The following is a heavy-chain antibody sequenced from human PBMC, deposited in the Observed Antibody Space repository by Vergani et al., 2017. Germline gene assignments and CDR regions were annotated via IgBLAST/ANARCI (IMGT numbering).Heavy chain of an antibody. J-gene: IGHJ5*02. D-gene: IGHD1/OR15-1a*01. Sequence: QVQLVASGGGLVRPGGSLRLSCAASGFIFSDYYMTWIRQTPGKVLEWLAHISDGGETKMYAESLKGRFTVSRDNTKNLLILQMKTLKVDDTATYYCGRKQSPASLMDKPIDIWGQGTLVTVSS. CDR2: ISDGGETK. CDR3: GRKQSPASLMDKPIDI. CDR1: GFIFSDYY. V-gene: IGHV3-11*01.